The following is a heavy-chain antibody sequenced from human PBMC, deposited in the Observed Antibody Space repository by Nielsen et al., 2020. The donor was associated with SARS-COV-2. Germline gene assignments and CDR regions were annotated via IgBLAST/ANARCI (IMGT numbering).Heavy chain of an antibody. CDR3: ARDNWGRMDV. Sequence: GGSLRLSCGASGFTISSSFMSWVRQAAAKGLDWVSVIYTDGSTSHADSVKGRFTISRDNSKNTLYLQMNSLKAEDTAVYYCARDNWGRMDVWGQGTTVTVSS. D-gene: IGHD7-27*01. V-gene: IGHV3-66*01. CDR1: GFTISSSF. J-gene: IGHJ6*02. CDR2: IYTDGST.